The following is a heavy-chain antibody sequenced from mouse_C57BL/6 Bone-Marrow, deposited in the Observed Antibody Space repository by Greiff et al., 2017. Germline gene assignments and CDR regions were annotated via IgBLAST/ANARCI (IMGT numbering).Heavy chain of an antibody. Sequence: VHVKQSGAELVRPGASVKLSCTASGFNIKDDYMHWVKQRPEQGLEWIGWIDPENGDTAYASKFQGKATITADTYSNTAYLQLSSLASEDTAVYYFTPTGYCFDYWGQGTTLTVSS. CDR3: TPTGYCFDY. CDR2: IDPENGDT. J-gene: IGHJ2*01. D-gene: IGHD4-1*02. CDR1: GFNIKDDY. V-gene: IGHV14-4*01.